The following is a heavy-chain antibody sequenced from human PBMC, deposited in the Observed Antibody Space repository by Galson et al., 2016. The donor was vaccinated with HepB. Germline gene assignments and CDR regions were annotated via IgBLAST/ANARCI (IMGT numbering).Heavy chain of an antibody. D-gene: IGHD4-11*01. CDR3: AKVATPNRNYENWFDS. J-gene: IGHJ5*01. CDR1: GFTFSNFA. CDR2: IRYAGTSK. Sequence: SLRLSCAASGFTFSNFAMHWVRQAPGKGLEWVAVIRYAGTSKYYVDSVKGRFTISRDNSKNTLNLQMNSLRAEDTAVYYCAKVATPNRNYENWFDSWGQGTLVTVSS. V-gene: IGHV3-33*06.